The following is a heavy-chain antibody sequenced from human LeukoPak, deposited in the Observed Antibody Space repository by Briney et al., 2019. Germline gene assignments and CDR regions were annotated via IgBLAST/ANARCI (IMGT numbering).Heavy chain of an antibody. CDR2: ISGSGGST. V-gene: IGHV3-23*01. Sequence: GGSLRLSCAASGFTFSSYGMSWVRQAPGKGLEWVSAISGSGGSTYYADSVKGRFTISGDNAKNSLYLQMNSLRAEDTAVYYCTELGITMIGGVWGKGTTVTISS. CDR3: TELGITMIGGV. J-gene: IGHJ6*04. CDR1: GFTFSSYG. D-gene: IGHD3-10*02.